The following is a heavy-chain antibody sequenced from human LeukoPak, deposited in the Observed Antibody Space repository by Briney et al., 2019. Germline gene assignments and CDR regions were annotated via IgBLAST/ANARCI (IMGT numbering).Heavy chain of an antibody. CDR1: GYTFTSYD. CDR3: ASFGYGDYRYYFDY. CDR2: MNPNSGNT. Sequence: ASVKVSCKASGYTFTSYDINWVRQATGQGLEWMGWMNPNSGNTGYAQKFQGRVTMTRNTSISTAYMELSNLRSEDAAVYYCASFGYGDYRYYFDYWGQGTLVTVSS. V-gene: IGHV1-8*01. D-gene: IGHD4-17*01. J-gene: IGHJ4*01.